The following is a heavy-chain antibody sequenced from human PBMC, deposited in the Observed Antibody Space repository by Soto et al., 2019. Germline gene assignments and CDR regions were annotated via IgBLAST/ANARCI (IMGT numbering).Heavy chain of an antibody. CDR1: GFTFNDFA. V-gene: IGHV3-9*01. CDR3: AKSSRYSSNWCTAFDF. D-gene: IGHD2-2*01. Sequence: GGSLRLSCAASGFTFNDFAMNWVRQVPGKGLEWVSGINWNSNSIVYADSVKGRFTISRDNVQNSLYLQMDSLRPEDTALYYCAKSSRYSSNWCTAFDFWGRGTMVTVSS. J-gene: IGHJ3*01. CDR2: INWNSNSI.